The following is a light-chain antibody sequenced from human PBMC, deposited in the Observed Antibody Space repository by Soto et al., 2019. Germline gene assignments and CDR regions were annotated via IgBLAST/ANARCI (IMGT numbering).Light chain of an antibody. CDR1: SSDVGSYDY. CDR2: DVN. V-gene: IGLV2-14*03. J-gene: IGLJ1*01. CDR3: CAYSPIGTHD. Sequence: QSALTQPASVSGSSGQSIAFSCTGTSSDVGSYDYVSWHQQHPGKAPKLIIYDVNNRPSGVPSRFSGSKSGNTASLTISGLKTEDEVDYYCCAYSPIGTHDFGTGTKVTVL.